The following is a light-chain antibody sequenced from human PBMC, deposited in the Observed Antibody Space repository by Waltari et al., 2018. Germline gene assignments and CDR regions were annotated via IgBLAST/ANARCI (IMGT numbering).Light chain of an antibody. CDR2: EVI. CDR1: TSDVGTYYL. CDR3: CSYAGRGTYV. Sequence: QSALTQPASVSGTPGQSITISCTGTTSDVGTYYLFSCYQQHPGKAPKLLICEVIKRPSGVASRFSGSKSGNTASLTISGLQGEDEADYYCCSYAGRGTYVFGSGTKVTVL. J-gene: IGLJ1*01. V-gene: IGLV2-23*02.